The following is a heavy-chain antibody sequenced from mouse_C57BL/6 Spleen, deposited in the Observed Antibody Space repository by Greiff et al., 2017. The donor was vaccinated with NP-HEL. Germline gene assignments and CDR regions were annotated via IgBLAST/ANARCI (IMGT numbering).Heavy chain of an antibody. D-gene: IGHD4-1*01. Sequence: VQLQQPGAELVKPGASVKLSWKASGYTFTSYWMQWVKQRPGQGLEWIGEIDPSDSYTNYNQKFKGKATLTVDTSSSTAYMQLSSLTSEDSAVYYCASNWDFDYWGQGTTLTVSS. CDR2: IDPSDSYT. CDR3: ASNWDFDY. V-gene: IGHV1-50*01. CDR1: GYTFTSYW. J-gene: IGHJ2*01.